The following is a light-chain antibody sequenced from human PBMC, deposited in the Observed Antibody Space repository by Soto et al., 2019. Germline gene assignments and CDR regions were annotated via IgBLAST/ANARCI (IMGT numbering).Light chain of an antibody. CDR2: EGS. CDR3: CSYAGSSSFV. CDR1: SSDVGSYNL. V-gene: IGLV2-23*01. Sequence: QSVVTQPASVSGSPGLSITMSCTGTSSDVGSYNLVSWYQQHPGKAPKLMIYEGSKRPSGVSNRFSGSKSGNTASLTISGLQAEDEADYYCCSYAGSSSFVFGTGTKLTVL. J-gene: IGLJ1*01.